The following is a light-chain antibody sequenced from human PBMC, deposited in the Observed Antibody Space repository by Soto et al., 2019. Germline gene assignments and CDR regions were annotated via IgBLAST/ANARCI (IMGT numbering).Light chain of an antibody. CDR2: DAS. Sequence: EIVLTQSPATLSLAPGERATLSCRASQSVSSYLAWYQQKPGQTPRLLIYDASNRATGIPARFSGSGSGTDFTLTISSLEPEDFAVYYGQQRSSWPRTFGQGTKLEIK. CDR3: QQRSSWPRT. J-gene: IGKJ2*01. CDR1: QSVSSY. V-gene: IGKV3-11*01.